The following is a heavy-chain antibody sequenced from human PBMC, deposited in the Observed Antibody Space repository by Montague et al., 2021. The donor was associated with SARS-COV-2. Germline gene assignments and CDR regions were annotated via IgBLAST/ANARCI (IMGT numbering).Heavy chain of an antibody. CDR3: ARDGGQRFRAFES. D-gene: IGHD3-10*01. V-gene: IGHV4-4*02. CDR2: IYHTGST. J-gene: IGHJ4*02. Sequence: SETLSLTCNVSGDSITSNYWWSWLRQPPGKGLEWIGEIYHTGSTNFNPSLKSRVTMSVDKSKKFFSLSLRSVTAADTGTYYCARDGGQRFRAFESWGQGTLVTVSS. CDR1: GDSITSNYW.